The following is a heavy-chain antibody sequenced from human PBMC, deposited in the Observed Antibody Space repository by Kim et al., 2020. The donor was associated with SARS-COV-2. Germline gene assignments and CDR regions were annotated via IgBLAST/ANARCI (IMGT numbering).Heavy chain of an antibody. CDR2: IYHSGST. D-gene: IGHD6-13*01. J-gene: IGHJ5*02. CDR3: ARDLKGYSSSQTGFDP. CDR1: GGSISSSNW. V-gene: IGHV4-4*02. Sequence: SETLSLTCAVSGGSISSSNWWSWVRQPPGKGLEWIGEIYHSGSTNYNPSLKSRVTISVDKSKNQFSLKLSSVTAADTAVYYCARDLKGYSSSQTGFDPWGQGTLVTVSS.